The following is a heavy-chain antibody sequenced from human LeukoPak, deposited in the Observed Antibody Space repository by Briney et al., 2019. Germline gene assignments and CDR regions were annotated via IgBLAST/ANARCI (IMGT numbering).Heavy chain of an antibody. J-gene: IGHJ1*01. D-gene: IGHD6-13*01. V-gene: IGHV1-18*01. CDR1: GDSFSNYG. CDR2: ISADSGDR. Sequence: ASVKVSCKASGDSFSNYGFAWVRQAPGQGLEWLGWISADSGDRYYAQNFQHRVTMTTDTSTTTGYMELRSLRSDDTAVYYCARGLNRYSSSWHQYFQHWGQGTLVTVSS. CDR3: ARGLNRYSSSWHQYFQH.